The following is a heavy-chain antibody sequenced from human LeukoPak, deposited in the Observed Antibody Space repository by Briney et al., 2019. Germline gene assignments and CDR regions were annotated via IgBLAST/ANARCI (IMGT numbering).Heavy chain of an antibody. Sequence: SVKVSCKASGGTFSSYAISWVRQAPGQGLEWMGGIIPIFGTANYAQKFQGRVTITTDASTSTAYMELSSLRSEDTAVYYCARYPLGIYYMDVWGKGTTVTVSS. D-gene: IGHD1-14*01. CDR3: ARYPLGIYYMDV. CDR2: IIPIFGTA. J-gene: IGHJ6*03. V-gene: IGHV1-69*05. CDR1: GGTFSSYA.